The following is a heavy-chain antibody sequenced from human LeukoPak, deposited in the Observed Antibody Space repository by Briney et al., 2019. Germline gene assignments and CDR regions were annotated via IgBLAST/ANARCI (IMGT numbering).Heavy chain of an antibody. CDR2: ISWNSGSI. CDR3: AKGYSYGLDY. D-gene: IGHD5-18*01. CDR1: GFTFDDYA. J-gene: IGHJ4*02. Sequence: SGGPLRLSCAASGFTFDDYAMHWVRQAPGKGLEWVSGISWNSGSIGYADSVKGRFTISRDNSKNTLYLQMNSLRAEDTAVYYCAKGYSYGLDYWGQGTLVTVSS. V-gene: IGHV3-9*01.